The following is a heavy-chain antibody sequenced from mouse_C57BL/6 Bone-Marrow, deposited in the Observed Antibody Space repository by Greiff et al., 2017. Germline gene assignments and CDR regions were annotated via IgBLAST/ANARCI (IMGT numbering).Heavy chain of an antibody. CDR2: IYPGSGST. J-gene: IGHJ4*01. CDR3: ARRDFYGSSHYYAMDY. D-gene: IGHD1-1*01. Sequence: QVQLQQPGAELVKPGASVKMSCKASGYTFTSYWITWVKQRPGQGLEWIGDIYPGSGSTNYNEKFKSKATLTVDTSSSTAYMQLSSLTSEDSAVYYCARRDFYGSSHYYAMDYWGQGTSVTVYS. V-gene: IGHV1-55*01. CDR1: GYTFTSYW.